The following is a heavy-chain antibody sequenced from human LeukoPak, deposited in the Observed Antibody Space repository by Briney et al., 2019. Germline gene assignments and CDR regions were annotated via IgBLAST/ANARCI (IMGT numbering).Heavy chain of an antibody. Sequence: ASVKVSCKASGYTFTGYYMHWVRQAPGQGLEWMGWINPNSGGTNYAQKFQGRVTMTRDTSISTAYMELRSLRSDDTAVYYCARDFWSGSQWFVPWGQGTLVTVSS. CDR1: GYTFTGYY. D-gene: IGHD3-3*01. J-gene: IGHJ5*02. CDR2: INPNSGGT. CDR3: ARDFWSGSQWFVP. V-gene: IGHV1-2*02.